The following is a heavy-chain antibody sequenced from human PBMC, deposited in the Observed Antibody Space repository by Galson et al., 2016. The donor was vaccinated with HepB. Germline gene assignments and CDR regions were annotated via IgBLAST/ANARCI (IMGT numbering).Heavy chain of an antibody. CDR1: GFTFRSYG. D-gene: IGHD6-6*01. CDR2: IWFDGSKE. Sequence: SLRLSCAASGFTFRSYGMHWVRQAPGKGLEWVAVIWFDGSKEYYSDAVKGRFTISRDNSQNTVFLQMNSLRTEDGAVYYCAREGRYSISSWSIWMAGRRTDYNGMDVWGQGTTVTV. CDR3: AREGRYSISSWSIWMAGRRTDYNGMDV. V-gene: IGHV3-33*01. J-gene: IGHJ6*02.